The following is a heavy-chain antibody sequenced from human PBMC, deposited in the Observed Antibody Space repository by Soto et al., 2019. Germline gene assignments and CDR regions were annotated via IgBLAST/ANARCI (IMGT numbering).Heavy chain of an antibody. D-gene: IGHD6-13*01. CDR3: ARIIAAAGGYYYYYYMDV. J-gene: IGHJ6*03. CDR2: IYYSGST. Sequence: PSETLSLTCTVSGGSISSSSYYWGWIRQPPGKGLEWIGSIYYSGSTYYNPSLKSRVTISVDTSKNQFSLKLSSVTAADTAVYYCARIIAAAGGYYYYYYMDVWGKGTTVTVSS. V-gene: IGHV4-39*01. CDR1: GGSISSSSYY.